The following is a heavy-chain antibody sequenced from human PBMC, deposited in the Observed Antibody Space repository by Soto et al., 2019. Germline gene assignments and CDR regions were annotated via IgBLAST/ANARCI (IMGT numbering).Heavy chain of an antibody. CDR1: GGTFSSYA. CDR2: IIPIFGTA. D-gene: IGHD1-26*01. V-gene: IGHV1-69*13. J-gene: IGHJ4*02. Sequence: SVKVSCKACGGTFSSYAISWVRQAPGQGLEWMGGIIPIFGTANYAQKFQGRVTITADESTSTAYMELSSLRSEDTAVYYCARGGGSYYKSGDYWGQGTLVTVSS. CDR3: ARGGGSYYKSGDY.